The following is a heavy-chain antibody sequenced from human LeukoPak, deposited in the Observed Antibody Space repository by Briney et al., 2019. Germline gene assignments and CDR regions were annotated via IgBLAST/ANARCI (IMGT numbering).Heavy chain of an antibody. CDR2: MNLNSGNT. D-gene: IGHD6-13*01. V-gene: IGHV1-8*01. Sequence: ASVTVSCKASGYTFTGYDINWVRQATGQGLEWMGWMNLNSGNTGYAQKFQGRVTMTRNTSISTAYMELSSLRSGDTAVYLCARVLAGSSWYRVSYSYGMDVWGQGTTVTVSS. CDR3: ARVLAGSSWYRVSYSYGMDV. CDR1: GYTFTGYD. J-gene: IGHJ6*02.